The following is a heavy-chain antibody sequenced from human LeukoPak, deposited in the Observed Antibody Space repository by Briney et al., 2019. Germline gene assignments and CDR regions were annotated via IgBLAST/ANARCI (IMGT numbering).Heavy chain of an antibody. D-gene: IGHD2-2*01. J-gene: IGHJ4*02. CDR2: ISHNGNT. V-gene: IGHV4-59*08. Sequence: SETLSLTCTVSGASISSYYWSWIRQPPGKGLEWVACISHNGNTDYNPSLKTRVTISVDTSKGQISLKLSSVTAADTAIYYCARHYSTDPFDYWGQGTPVTVSS. CDR3: ARHYSTDPFDY. CDR1: GASISSYY.